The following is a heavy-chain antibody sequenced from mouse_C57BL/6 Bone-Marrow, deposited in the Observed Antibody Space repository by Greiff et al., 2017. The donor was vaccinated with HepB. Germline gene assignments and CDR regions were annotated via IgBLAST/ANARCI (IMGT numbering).Heavy chain of an antibody. CDR1: GYTFTSYW. CDR3: ARRRFITTVVATRYFDV. Sequence: VQLQQPGAELVMPGASVKLSCKASGYTFTSYWMHWVKQRPGQGLEWIGEIDPSDSYTNYNQKFKGKSTLTVDKSSSTAYMQLSSLTSEDSAVYYCARRRFITTVVATRYFDVWGTGTTVTVSS. J-gene: IGHJ1*03. V-gene: IGHV1-69*01. CDR2: IDPSDSYT. D-gene: IGHD1-1*01.